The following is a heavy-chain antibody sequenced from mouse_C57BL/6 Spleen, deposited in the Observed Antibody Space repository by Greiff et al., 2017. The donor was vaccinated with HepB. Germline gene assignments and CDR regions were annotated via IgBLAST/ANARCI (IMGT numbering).Heavy chain of an antibody. J-gene: IGHJ3*01. CDR2: INPNNGGT. V-gene: IGHV1-18*01. D-gene: IGHD1-1*01. CDR3: ARGEDYGSSHWFAY. CDR1: GYTFTDYN. Sequence: VQLQQSGPELVKPGASVKIPCKASGYTFTDYNMDWVKQSPGKSLEWIGDINPNNGGTIYNQKFKGQATLTVDKSSSTAYMELRSLTSEDTAVYYCARGEDYGSSHWFAYWGQGTLVTVSA.